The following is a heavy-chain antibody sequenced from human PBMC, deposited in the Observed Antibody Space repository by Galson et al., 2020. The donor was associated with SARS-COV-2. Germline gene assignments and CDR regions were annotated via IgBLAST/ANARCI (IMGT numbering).Heavy chain of an antibody. CDR2: IYYSGST. CDR3: ARSPGPAAYFDP. D-gene: IGHD2-2*01. Sequence: SETLSLTCTVYGGTIGRSYSSWLRQPPRKGLEWFGHIYYSGSTNYNPSLKSRVTISVDTSKSQFSLKLSSVTAADTAVYYCARSPGPAAYFDPWGQGTLVTVSS. J-gene: IGHJ5*02. CDR1: GGTIGRSY. V-gene: IGHV4-59*13.